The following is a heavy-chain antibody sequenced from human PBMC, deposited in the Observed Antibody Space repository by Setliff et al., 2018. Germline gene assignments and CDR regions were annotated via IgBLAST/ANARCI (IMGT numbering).Heavy chain of an antibody. D-gene: IGHD3-10*01. V-gene: IGHV4-34*01. CDR1: GGSFSDYY. CDR3: ARVDFTMIQGVLGL. Sequence: SETLSLTCTVYGGSFSDYYWGWIRQSPGKRPEWIAEINQSGNTNYNPSLKSRVTISVDTSKNQFSLKLSSVTAADTAVYYCARVDFTMIQGVLGLWGQGTLVTVSS. J-gene: IGHJ1*01. CDR2: INQSGNT.